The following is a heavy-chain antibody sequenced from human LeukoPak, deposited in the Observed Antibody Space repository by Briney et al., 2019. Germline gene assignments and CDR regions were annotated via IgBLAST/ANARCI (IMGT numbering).Heavy chain of an antibody. D-gene: IGHD3-22*01. CDR1: GFTFSSYV. CDR2: ISGSGGST. J-gene: IGHJ3*02. Sequence: GGSLRLSCAASGFTFSSYVMSWVRQAPGKGLEWVSAISGSGGSTYYADSVKGRFTISRDNSKNTLYLQMNSLRAEDTAVYYCAKEAPDSSDYYYSDAFDIWGQGTMVTVSS. V-gene: IGHV3-23*01. CDR3: AKEAPDSSDYYYSDAFDI.